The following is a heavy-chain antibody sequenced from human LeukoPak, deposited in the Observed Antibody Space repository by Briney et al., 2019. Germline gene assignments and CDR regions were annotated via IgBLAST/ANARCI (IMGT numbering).Heavy chain of an antibody. CDR1: GFTFSSYA. V-gene: IGHV3-53*01. J-gene: IGHJ4*02. Sequence: GGSLRLSCAASGFTFSSYAMSWVRQAPGKGLEWVSVIYSGGSTYYADSVKGRFTISRDNSKNTLYLQMNSLRAEDTAVYYCARSADSYERDYWGQGTLVTVSS. D-gene: IGHD5-12*01. CDR2: IYSGGST. CDR3: ARSADSYERDY.